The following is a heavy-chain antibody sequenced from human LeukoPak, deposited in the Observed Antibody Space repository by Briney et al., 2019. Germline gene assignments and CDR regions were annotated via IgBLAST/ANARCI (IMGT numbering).Heavy chain of an antibody. D-gene: IGHD3-3*01. CDR2: IITIFGTA. J-gene: IGHJ4*02. Sequence: ASVKVSCKASGGTFSSYAISWVRQAPGQGLEWMGGIITIFGTANYAQKFQGRVTITADESTSTAYMELSSLRSEDTDVYYCAPSPDSSGSSDYWGQGTLVTVSS. CDR1: GGTFSSYA. V-gene: IGHV1-69*13. CDR3: APSPDSSGSSDY.